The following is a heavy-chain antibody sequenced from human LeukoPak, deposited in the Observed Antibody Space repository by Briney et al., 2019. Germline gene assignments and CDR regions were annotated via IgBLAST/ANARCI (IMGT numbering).Heavy chain of an antibody. Sequence: SETLSLTCAVSGGSISSSNWWSWVRQPPGKGLEWIGEIYHSGSTNYNPSLKSRVTISVDKSKNQFSLRLSSVTAADTAVYYCALYCSGGSCYAFDYWGQGTLVTVSS. J-gene: IGHJ4*02. CDR1: GGSISSSNW. CDR2: IYHSGST. V-gene: IGHV4-4*02. CDR3: ALYCSGGSCYAFDY. D-gene: IGHD2-15*01.